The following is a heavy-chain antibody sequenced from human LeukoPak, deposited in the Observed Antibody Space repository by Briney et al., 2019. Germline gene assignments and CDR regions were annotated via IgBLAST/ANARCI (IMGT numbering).Heavy chain of an antibody. Sequence: PGGSLRLSCAAPGFTFDDYAMHWVRQAPGKGLEWVSGISWNSGSIGYADSVKGRFTISRDNAKNSLYLQMNSLRAEDTALYYCARGYGVVFYFDYWGQGTLVTVSS. J-gene: IGHJ4*02. CDR2: ISWNSGSI. V-gene: IGHV3-9*01. D-gene: IGHD4-17*01. CDR1: GFTFDDYA. CDR3: ARGYGVVFYFDY.